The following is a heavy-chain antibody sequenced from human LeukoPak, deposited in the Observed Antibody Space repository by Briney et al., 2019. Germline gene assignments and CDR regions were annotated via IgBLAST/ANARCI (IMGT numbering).Heavy chain of an antibody. V-gene: IGHV4-4*09. CDR2: IYTSGST. Sequence: SETLSLTCTVSGGSISSYYWSWIRPPPGKGLEWIGYIYTSGSTNYNPSLTSRVTISVDTSKNQFSLKLSSVTAADTAVYYCARQYPHYYYMDVWGKGTTVTVSS. CDR1: GGSISSYY. CDR3: ARQYPHYYYMDV. D-gene: IGHD4-11*01. J-gene: IGHJ6*03.